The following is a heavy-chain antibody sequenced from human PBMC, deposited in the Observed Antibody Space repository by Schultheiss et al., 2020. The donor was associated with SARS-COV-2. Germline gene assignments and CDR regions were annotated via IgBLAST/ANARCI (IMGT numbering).Heavy chain of an antibody. J-gene: IGHJ6*02. CDR1: GFTFSSYS. D-gene: IGHD6-19*01. CDR3: ARAFLRGAGNYGMDV. CDR2: ISGSGGST. V-gene: IGHV3-23*01. Sequence: GGSLRLSCAASGFTFSSYSMNWVRQAPGKGLEWVSAISGSGGSTYYADSVKGRFTISRDNAKNSLYLQMNSLRADDTAVYYCARAFLRGAGNYGMDVWGQGTTVTVSS.